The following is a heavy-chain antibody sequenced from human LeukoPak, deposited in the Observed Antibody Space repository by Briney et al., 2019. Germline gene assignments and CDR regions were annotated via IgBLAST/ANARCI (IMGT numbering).Heavy chain of an antibody. CDR1: GYTFTSYY. J-gene: IGHJ4*02. Sequence: ASVKVSCMASGYTFTSYYMHWVRQAPGQGLEWMGIINPSGGSTSYAQKFQGRVTMTRDTSTSTVYMELSSLRSEDTAVYYCARAGAAAGPNESFDYWGQGTLVTVSS. D-gene: IGHD6-13*01. V-gene: IGHV1-46*01. CDR3: ARAGAAAGPNESFDY. CDR2: INPSGGST.